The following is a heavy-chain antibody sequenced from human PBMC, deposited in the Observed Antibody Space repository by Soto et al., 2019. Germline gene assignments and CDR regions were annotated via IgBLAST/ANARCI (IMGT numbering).Heavy chain of an antibody. CDR2: ISAYNGNT. Sequence: ASVKVSCKASGYTFTSYGISWVRQAPGQGLEWMGWISAYNGNTNDAQKLQGRVTMTTDTSTSTAYMELRSLRSDDTAVYYCARVNDCQLPCTIYYYYYGMDVWGQGTTVTVSS. CDR3: ARVNDCQLPCTIYYYYYGMDV. CDR1: GYTFTSYG. V-gene: IGHV1-18*04. J-gene: IGHJ6*02. D-gene: IGHD2-2*01.